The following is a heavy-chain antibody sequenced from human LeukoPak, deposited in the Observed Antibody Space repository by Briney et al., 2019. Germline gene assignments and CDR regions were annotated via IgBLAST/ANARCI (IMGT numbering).Heavy chain of an antibody. CDR2: IYYSGST. D-gene: IGHD1-26*01. Sequence: SETLSLTCTVSGGSISSYYWSWIRQPPGKGLEWIGYIYYSGSTNYNPSLKSRVTISVDTSKNQFSLKLSSVTAADTAVYYCARGVGATTYYFDCWGQGTLVTVSS. V-gene: IGHV4-59*01. J-gene: IGHJ4*02. CDR1: GGSISSYY. CDR3: ARGVGATTYYFDC.